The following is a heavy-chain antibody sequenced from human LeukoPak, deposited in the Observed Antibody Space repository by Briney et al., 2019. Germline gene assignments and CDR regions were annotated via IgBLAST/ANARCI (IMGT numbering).Heavy chain of an antibody. CDR3: ARGDSYSSAPLDY. CDR2: INTDGSST. Sequence: TGGSLRLSCAASGFTFSSYAMSWVRQAPGKGLEWVSRINTDGSSTNYADSVKGRFTISRDNTKNMLYLQMNSLRAEDTAVYYCARGDSYSSAPLDYWGQGTLVTVSS. CDR1: GFTFSSYA. J-gene: IGHJ4*02. D-gene: IGHD3-10*01. V-gene: IGHV3-74*01.